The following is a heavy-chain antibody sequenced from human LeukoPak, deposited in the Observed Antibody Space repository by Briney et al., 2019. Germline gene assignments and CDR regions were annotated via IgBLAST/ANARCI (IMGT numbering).Heavy chain of an antibody. CDR2: IWYDGSNK. Sequence: GGSLRLSCAASVFTFSTYAMHWVRQAPGKGLEWVAVIWYDGSNKYYADSVRGRFTISRDNSKNTLSLQMNSLSAEDTAVYYCARDHCTNGVCYSDYWGQGTLVTVST. V-gene: IGHV3-33*01. J-gene: IGHJ4*02. CDR3: ARDHCTNGVCYSDY. CDR1: VFTFSTYA. D-gene: IGHD2-8*01.